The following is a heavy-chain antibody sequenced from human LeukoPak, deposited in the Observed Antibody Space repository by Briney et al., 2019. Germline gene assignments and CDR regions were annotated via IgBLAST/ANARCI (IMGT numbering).Heavy chain of an antibody. V-gene: IGHV1-69*13. CDR3: ARAPDSSGYYYVS. D-gene: IGHD3-22*01. CDR2: IIPIFGTA. Sequence: GASVKVSCKXSGGTFSSYAISWVRQAPGQGLEWMGGIIPIFGTANYSQKFQGRVTITADESTSTAYMELSSLRSEDTAVYYCARAPDSSGYYYVSWGQGTLVTVSS. CDR1: GGTFSSYA. J-gene: IGHJ4*02.